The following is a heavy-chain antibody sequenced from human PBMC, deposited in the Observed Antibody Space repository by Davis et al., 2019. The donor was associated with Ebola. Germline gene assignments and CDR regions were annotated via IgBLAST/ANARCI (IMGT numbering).Heavy chain of an antibody. CDR3: TSGASCPH. CDR2: INEDGSGR. CDR1: GFTFSSYW. V-gene: IGHV3-7*03. J-gene: IGHJ4*02. D-gene: IGHD2-2*01. Sequence: GESLKISCAASGFTFSSYWMSWVRQAPGKGLEWVALINEDGSGRYYVDSVKGRFTISRDNAKNSLYLQMNSLRADDTAVYYCTSGASCPHWGQGTLVTVSS.